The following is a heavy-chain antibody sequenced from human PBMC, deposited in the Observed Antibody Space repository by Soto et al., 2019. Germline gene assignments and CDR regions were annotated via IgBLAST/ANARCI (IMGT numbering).Heavy chain of an antibody. V-gene: IGHV4-39*01. J-gene: IGHJ5*02. CDR1: SGSINSSSYF. CDR2: IYYSGNT. CDR3: ARHYSSGSRNWFDP. Sequence: PSETLSLTCSVSSGSINSSSYFWGWVRQPPGKGVEWIGSIYYSGNTCYNLSLRSRVTISIDTSKIQFSLKLSSVTAADTAVFYCARHYSSGSRNWFDPWGQGTLVTVSS. D-gene: IGHD6-19*01.